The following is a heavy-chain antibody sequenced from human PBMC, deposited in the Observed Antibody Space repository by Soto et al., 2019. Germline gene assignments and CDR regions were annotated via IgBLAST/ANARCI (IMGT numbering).Heavy chain of an antibody. D-gene: IGHD4-4*01. CDR2: FYYRGIT. J-gene: IGHJ4*02. Sequence: PAETLALACTFSGGPVTNSSYCWGWIRQSRGKGLEWIGSFYYRGITYSKSSVKSRVTICVDTSKNQFSLNLNSVTASDTAVYFCVSQRTTVITKAYFDYWGPGALVTVSS. V-gene: IGHV4-39*01. CDR3: VSQRTTVITKAYFDY. CDR1: GGPVTNSSYC.